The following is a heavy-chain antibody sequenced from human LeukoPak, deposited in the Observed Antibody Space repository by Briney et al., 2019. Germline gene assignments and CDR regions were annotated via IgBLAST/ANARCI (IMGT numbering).Heavy chain of an antibody. CDR1: GGSVSSGSYY. CDR2: IYYSGST. CDR3: AGQYCSSTSCYEISEYYFDY. Sequence: PSETLSLTCTVSGGSVSSGSYYWSWIRQPPGKGLEWIGYIYYSGSTNYNPSLKSRVTISVDTSKNQFSLKLSSVTAADTAVYYCAGQYCSSTSCYEISEYYFDYWGQGTLVTVSS. D-gene: IGHD2-2*01. J-gene: IGHJ4*02. V-gene: IGHV4-61*01.